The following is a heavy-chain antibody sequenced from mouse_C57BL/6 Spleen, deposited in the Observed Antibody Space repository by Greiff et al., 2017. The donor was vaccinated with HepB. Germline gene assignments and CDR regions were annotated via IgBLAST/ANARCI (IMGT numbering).Heavy chain of an antibody. V-gene: IGHV1-18*01. D-gene: IGHD2-4*01. J-gene: IGHJ3*01. CDR3: ARRYDYDGLFAY. Sequence: EVQLQQSGPELVKPGASVKIPCKASGYTFTDYNMDWVKQSHGKSLEWIGDINPNNGGTIYNQKFKGKATLTVDKSSSTAYMELRSLTSEDTAVYYCARRYDYDGLFAYWGQGTLVTVSA. CDR2: INPNNGGT. CDR1: GYTFTDYN.